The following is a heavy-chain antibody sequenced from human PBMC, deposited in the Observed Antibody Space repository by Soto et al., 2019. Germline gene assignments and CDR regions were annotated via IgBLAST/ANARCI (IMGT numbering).Heavy chain of an antibody. CDR2: ISYDGSNK. J-gene: IGHJ4*02. CDR3: ARDPSPFYFDY. Sequence: QVQLVESGGGVVQPGRSLRLSCAASGFTFSSYAMHWVRQAPGKGLEWVAVISYDGSNKYYADSVKGRVTISRDNYKNTLYLQMNSLRAEDTAVYYCARDPSPFYFDYWGQGTLVTVST. V-gene: IGHV3-30-3*01. CDR1: GFTFSSYA. D-gene: IGHD3-16*01.